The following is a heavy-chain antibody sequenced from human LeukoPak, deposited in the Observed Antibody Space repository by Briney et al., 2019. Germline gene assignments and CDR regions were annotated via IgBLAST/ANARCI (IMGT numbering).Heavy chain of an antibody. J-gene: IGHJ4*02. CDR1: GGSIRSYY. Sequence: SETLSLTCTVSGGSIRSYYWSWIRQPPEKGLEWIGYIYYSGSTNYNPSLRSRVTISVDTSKNQFSLKLSSVTAADTAVYYCAGFGYGLFDYWGQGTLVTVSS. D-gene: IGHD5-12*01. CDR3: AGFGYGLFDY. CDR2: IYYSGST. V-gene: IGHV4-59*12.